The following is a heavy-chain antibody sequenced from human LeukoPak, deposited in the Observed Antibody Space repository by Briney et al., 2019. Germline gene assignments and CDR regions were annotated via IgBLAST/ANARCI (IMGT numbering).Heavy chain of an antibody. V-gene: IGHV4-30-4*01. CDR2: IYYTGST. D-gene: IGHD3-22*01. Sequence: PSETLSLTCTVSGGSISSGDYYWTWIRQPPGKGLEWIGYIYYTGSTSYNPSLKSRLTISVDTSKNQFSLKLNSVTAADTAVYYCARDQYYYDTSGYYYYFGHWGQGTLVTVSS. CDR1: GGSISSGDYY. CDR3: ARDQYYYDTSGYYYYFGH. J-gene: IGHJ4*02.